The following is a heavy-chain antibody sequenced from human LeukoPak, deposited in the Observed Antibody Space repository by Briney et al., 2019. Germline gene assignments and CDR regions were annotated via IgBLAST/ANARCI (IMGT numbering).Heavy chain of an antibody. CDR2: IRYDGSNK. D-gene: IGHD3-10*01. CDR1: GFTFSSYG. Sequence: GGSLRLSCAASGFTFSSYGMHWVRQAPGKGLEWVAFIRYDGSNKYYADSVKGRFTVSRDNSKNTLYLQMNSLRAEDTAVYYCAKPLLGGRRFNYYYYMDVWGKGTTVTVSS. V-gene: IGHV3-30*02. CDR3: AKPLLGGRRFNYYYYMDV. J-gene: IGHJ6*03.